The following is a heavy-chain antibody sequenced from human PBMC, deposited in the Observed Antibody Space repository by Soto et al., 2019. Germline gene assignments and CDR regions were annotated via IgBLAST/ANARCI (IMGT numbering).Heavy chain of an antibody. D-gene: IGHD3-16*01. Sequence: GGSLRLSCAASGFSFSSHGMHWVRQAPGKGLEWVAVIWYDGSNKYYGESVEGRFTISRDNSKNTLHLQMNSLRAEDTAVYYCARWGNNKKLDYWGQGTQVTVSS. J-gene: IGHJ4*02. CDR1: GFSFSSHG. V-gene: IGHV3-33*01. CDR2: IWYDGSNK. CDR3: ARWGNNKKLDY.